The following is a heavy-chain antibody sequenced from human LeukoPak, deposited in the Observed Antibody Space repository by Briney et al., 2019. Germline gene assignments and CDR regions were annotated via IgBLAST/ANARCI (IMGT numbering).Heavy chain of an antibody. CDR3: AKTQRYSSRPYDY. Sequence: GGSLRLSCAASGFTFSSYSMNWVRQAPGKGLEWVSYISSGSRTIDYADSVKGRFTISRDNAKNSLYLQMNSLRAEDTAVFYCAKTQRYSSRPYDYWGQGTLVTVSS. V-gene: IGHV3-48*01. D-gene: IGHD6-19*01. CDR1: GFTFSSYS. J-gene: IGHJ4*02. CDR2: ISSGSRTI.